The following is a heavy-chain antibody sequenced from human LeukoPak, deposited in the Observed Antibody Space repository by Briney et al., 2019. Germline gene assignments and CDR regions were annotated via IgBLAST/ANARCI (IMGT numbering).Heavy chain of an antibody. CDR3: ARVERGWIDY. CDR2: IIPIFGTA. V-gene: IGHV1-69*05. Sequence: SVKVSCKASGGTFSSYAISWVRQAPGQGLEWMERIIPIFGTANYAQKFQGRVTITTDESTSTAYMELSSLRSEDTAVYYCARVERGWIDYWGQGTLVTVSS. D-gene: IGHD3-22*01. CDR1: GGTFSSYA. J-gene: IGHJ4*02.